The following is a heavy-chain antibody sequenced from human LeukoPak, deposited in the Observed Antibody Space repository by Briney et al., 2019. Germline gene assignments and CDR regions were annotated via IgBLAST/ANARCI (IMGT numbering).Heavy chain of an antibody. CDR2: ISDDGTNK. V-gene: IGHV3-30*04. Sequence: GRSLRLSCAASGFSFSSYAMHWVRQAPGKGLEWVAVISDDGTNKYYADSVKGRFTISRDNSKNTLYLQMNSLRAEDTAVYYCAREKKKQQLVFFASDRKSTYFGRYFDFWGQGTLVTVSS. CDR1: GFSFSSYA. D-gene: IGHD6-13*01. J-gene: IGHJ4*02. CDR3: AREKKKQQLVFFASDRKSTYFGRYFDF.